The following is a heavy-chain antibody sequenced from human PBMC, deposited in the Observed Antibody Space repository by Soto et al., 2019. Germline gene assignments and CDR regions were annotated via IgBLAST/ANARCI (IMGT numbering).Heavy chain of an antibody. V-gene: IGHV4-4*02. CDR3: ARDQGNHPGD. J-gene: IGHJ4*02. Sequence: QVQLQESGQGLVRPSGTVSLTCAVSGVSISGDNCWSWVRQPPGKALEWIGEIHPSGSTNYNPSLKSRGTMSVVPTKDLFTLTLNSVTAADTAFYYCARDQGNHPGDWGQGTLVSVSS. CDR1: GVSISGDNC. CDR2: IHPSGST.